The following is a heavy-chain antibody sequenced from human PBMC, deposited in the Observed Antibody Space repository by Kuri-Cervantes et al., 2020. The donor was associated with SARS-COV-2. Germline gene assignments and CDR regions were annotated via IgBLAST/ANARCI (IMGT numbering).Heavy chain of an antibody. Sequence: ASVKVSCKVSGYTLTELSMHWVRQAPGQGLEWMGWINPNFGGTNYAQEFQGRVTMTRDTSISTAYMNLSSLRSDDTAVYYCARAESETGHTLYFDSWGQGTLVTVSS. CDR3: ARAESETGHTLYFDS. CDR2: INPNFGGT. V-gene: IGHV1-2*02. J-gene: IGHJ4*02. D-gene: IGHD7-27*01. CDR1: GYTLTELS.